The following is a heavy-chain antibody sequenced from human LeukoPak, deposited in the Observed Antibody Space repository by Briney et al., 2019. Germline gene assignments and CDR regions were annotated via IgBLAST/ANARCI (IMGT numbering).Heavy chain of an antibody. CDR1: GYTFTSHY. Sequence: ASVKVSCKASGYTFTSHYMHWVRQAPGQGLEWMGIINPSGGSTSYAQKFQGRVTMTRDTSTSTVYMELSSLRSEDTAVYYCARDFFVITSQNYYYYYYMDVWGKGTTVTISS. CDR2: INPSGGST. V-gene: IGHV1-46*01. CDR3: ARDFFVITSQNYYYYYYMDV. D-gene: IGHD2/OR15-2a*01. J-gene: IGHJ6*03.